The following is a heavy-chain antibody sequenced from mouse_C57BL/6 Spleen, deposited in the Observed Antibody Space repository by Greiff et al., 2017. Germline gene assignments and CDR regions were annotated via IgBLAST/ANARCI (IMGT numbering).Heavy chain of an antibody. Sequence: EVQLQQSGTVLARPGASVKMSCKTSGSTFPSYWMHWVKQRPGQGLAWKGALSPGNSDTSYNQKFKGKAQLTAVTSASTAYMELSSLTNEDSAVYYCTRPGANWDFDYWGQGTTLTVSS. V-gene: IGHV1-5*01. J-gene: IGHJ2*01. D-gene: IGHD4-1*01. CDR2: LSPGNSDT. CDR3: TRPGANWDFDY. CDR1: GSTFPSYW.